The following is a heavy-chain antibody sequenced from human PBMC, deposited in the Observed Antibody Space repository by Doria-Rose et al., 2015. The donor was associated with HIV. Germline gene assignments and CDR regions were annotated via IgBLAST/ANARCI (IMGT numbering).Heavy chain of an antibody. CDR2: ITPIFGTP. CDR3: ARDKNTYYDVLGDAFDI. Sequence: VQLLESGAELKKPGSSVNVSCKSSGGTFSDYAINWVRQAPGQGLEWMGGITPIFGTPKYTQKFRGRVTITADESTSTAYMVLSSLGPEDTAIYYCARDKNTYYDVLGDAFDIWGQGTLVTVSS. V-gene: IGHV1-69*01. CDR1: GGTFSDYA. J-gene: IGHJ3*02. D-gene: IGHD3-9*01.